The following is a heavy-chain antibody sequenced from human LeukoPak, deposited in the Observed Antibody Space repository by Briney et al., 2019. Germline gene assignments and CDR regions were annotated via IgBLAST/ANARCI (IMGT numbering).Heavy chain of an antibody. CDR1: GFTFSSYS. Sequence: GGSLRLSCAASGFTFSSYSMNWVRQAPGKGLEWVSYISSSGSTIYYADSVKGRFTISRDNAKNSLYLQMNSLRAEDTAVYYCARGITLCGGDCYAHDAFDIWGQGTMVTVSS. CDR2: ISSSGSTI. D-gene: IGHD2-21*01. J-gene: IGHJ3*02. V-gene: IGHV3-48*04. CDR3: ARGITLCGGDCYAHDAFDI.